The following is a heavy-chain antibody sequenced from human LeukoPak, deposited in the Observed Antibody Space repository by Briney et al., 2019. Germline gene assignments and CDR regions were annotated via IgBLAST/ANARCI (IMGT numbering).Heavy chain of an antibody. CDR1: GFTFSNYW. V-gene: IGHV3-7*03. J-gene: IGHJ4*02. D-gene: IGHD6-13*01. CDR3: ASRIATAGSVDY. CDR2: IKQDGSEK. Sequence: GGSLRLSCAASGFTFSNYWMSWVRQAPGKGLEWVANIKQDGSEKYYVDSVKGRFTISRDNAKNTLHLQMNTLRAEDTAVYYCASRIATAGSVDYWGQGTQVTVSS.